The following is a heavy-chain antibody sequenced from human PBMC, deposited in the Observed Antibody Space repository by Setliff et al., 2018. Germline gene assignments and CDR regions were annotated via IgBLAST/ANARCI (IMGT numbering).Heavy chain of an antibody. CDR2: IYHSGST. Sequence: SETLSLTCTVSGYSISSGHYWGWIRQPPGKGLEWIGSIYHSGSTYYNPSLKSRVTISVDTSKNQFSLKLSSVTAADTAVYYCARHRSGPLDYWGQGTLVTVSS. CDR3: ARHRSGPLDY. CDR1: GYSISSGHY. V-gene: IGHV4-38-2*02. D-gene: IGHD6-19*01. J-gene: IGHJ4*02.